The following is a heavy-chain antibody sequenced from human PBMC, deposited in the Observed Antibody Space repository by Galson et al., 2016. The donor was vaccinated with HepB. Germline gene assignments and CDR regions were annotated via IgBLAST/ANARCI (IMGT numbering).Heavy chain of an antibody. Sequence: SETLFLTCNVSGDSISNSGYYWGWISQSPGKGLEWIGRINYNGSTYHNPSLKSRVSISVDTTKTQFVLKLTSVTAADSAGYYCSGHLRVRGERRLDYWGQGTLVTVAS. V-gene: IGHV4-39*01. CDR3: SGHLRVRGERRLDY. D-gene: IGHD3-22*01. CDR2: INYNGST. J-gene: IGHJ4*02. CDR1: GDSISNSGYY.